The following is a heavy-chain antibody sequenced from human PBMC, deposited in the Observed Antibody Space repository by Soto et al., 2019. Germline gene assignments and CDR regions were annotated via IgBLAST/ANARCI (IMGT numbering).Heavy chain of an antibody. CDR3: VRDRGLGSGWYGWFDP. V-gene: IGHV4-59*01. D-gene: IGHD6-19*01. J-gene: IGHJ5*02. Sequence: TSETLSLTCTVSGGSISSYFWSWIRQPPGKGLEWVGYIYYSESTNYNPSLKSRVTISVDTSKNQFSLKLCSVTAADTAVYYRVRDRGLGSGWYGWFDPWGQGTLVTVSS. CDR2: IYYSEST. CDR1: GGSISSYF.